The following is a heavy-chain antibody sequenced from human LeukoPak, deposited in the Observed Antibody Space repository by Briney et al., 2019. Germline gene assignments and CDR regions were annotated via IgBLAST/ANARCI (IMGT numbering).Heavy chain of an antibody. CDR3: ARDYGGSSPFDY. D-gene: IGHD4-23*01. Sequence: PGGSLRLSCAASGFTFSSYSMNWVRQAPGKGLEWVSSISSSSSYIYYADSVKGRFTISRDNAKNSLYLHMNGLRAEDTAVYYCARDYGGSSPFDYWGQGTLVTVSS. CDR2: ISSSSSYI. CDR1: GFTFSSYS. J-gene: IGHJ4*02. V-gene: IGHV3-21*01.